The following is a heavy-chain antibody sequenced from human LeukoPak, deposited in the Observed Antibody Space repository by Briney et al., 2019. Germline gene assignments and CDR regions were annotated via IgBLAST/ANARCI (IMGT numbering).Heavy chain of an antibody. CDR1: RFTVSTNY. Sequence: GGSLRLSCAASRFTVSTNYMTWVRQAPGKGLEWVSVMCTLGDTYYADSVKGRFTISRDNSKNTLYLQMNTLRAEDTAVYFCAREGSRLVIHAFDIWGQGTMVTVSS. CDR3: AREGSRLVIHAFDI. CDR2: MCTLGDT. V-gene: IGHV3-66*01. D-gene: IGHD2-21*01. J-gene: IGHJ3*02.